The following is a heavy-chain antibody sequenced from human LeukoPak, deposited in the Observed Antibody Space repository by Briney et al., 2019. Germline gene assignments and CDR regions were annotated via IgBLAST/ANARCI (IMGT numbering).Heavy chain of an antibody. V-gene: IGHV4-59*01. CDR1: GGSISSYY. CDR2: IYYSGST. J-gene: IGHJ3*01. D-gene: IGHD3-10*01. CDR3: ARSGSSMSYAFDX. Sequence: PTETLSLTCTVSGGSISSYYWSWIRQPPGKGLEWIGYIYYSGSTNYNPSLKSRVTISVDTSKNQFSLKLSSVAAADTAVYYCARSGSSMSYAFDXXGQGXXVTV.